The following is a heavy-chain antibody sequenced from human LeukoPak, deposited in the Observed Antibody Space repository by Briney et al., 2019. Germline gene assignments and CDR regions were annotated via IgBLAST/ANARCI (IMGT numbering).Heavy chain of an antibody. CDR1: GGSISSYY. Sequence: SETLSLTCTVSGGSISSYYWSWIRQPPGKGLEWIGFIYYSGSTNYNPSLKSRVTISVDTSKNQFSLKLSSVTAADTAVYYCAREKVYYDSSGYYLGDAFDIWGQGTMVTVSS. J-gene: IGHJ3*02. CDR3: AREKVYYDSSGYYLGDAFDI. D-gene: IGHD3-22*01. CDR2: IYYSGST. V-gene: IGHV4-59*01.